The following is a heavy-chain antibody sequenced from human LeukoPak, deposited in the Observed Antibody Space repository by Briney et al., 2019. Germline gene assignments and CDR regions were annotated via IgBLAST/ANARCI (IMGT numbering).Heavy chain of an antibody. CDR2: IYYSGST. V-gene: IGHV4-59*01. J-gene: IGHJ5*02. CDR1: GGSISIYY. CDR3: ARDRRIPWGWFDP. Sequence: SETLSLTCTVSGGSISIYYWSWIRQPPGKGLEWIGYIYYSGSTNYNPSLKSRVTISVDTSKNQFSLKLSSVTAADTAVYYCARDRRIPWGWFDPWGQGTLVTVSS. D-gene: IGHD7-27*01.